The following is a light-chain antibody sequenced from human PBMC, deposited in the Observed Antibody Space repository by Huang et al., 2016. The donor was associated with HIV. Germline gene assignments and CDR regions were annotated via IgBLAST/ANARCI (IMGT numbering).Light chain of an antibody. V-gene: IGKV3-15*01. CDR3: QQYNNWHLT. CDR1: QSVSTN. J-gene: IGKJ4*01. Sequence: IVMTQTPATLPVSPGGRATLSCRASQSVSTNLAWYQQKPGQTPRLIIYGSTTRATGVPVRFSGSGSGTDFTLTINSLQSEDFGIYYCQQYNNWHLTFGGGTKV. CDR2: GST.